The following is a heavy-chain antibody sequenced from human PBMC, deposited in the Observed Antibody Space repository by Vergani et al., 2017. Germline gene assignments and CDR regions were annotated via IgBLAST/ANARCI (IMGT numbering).Heavy chain of an antibody. Sequence: QVQLQQWGAGLLKPSETLSLTCAVYGGSFSGYYWSWIRQPPGKGLEWIGEINHSGSTNYNPSLKSRVTISVDTSKNQFSLKLSSVTAADTAVYYCARDGFSDYDFWSGYYDSGLDYWGQGTLVTVSS. CDR1: GGSFSGYY. CDR3: ARDGFSDYDFWSGYYDSGLDY. CDR2: INHSGST. J-gene: IGHJ4*02. V-gene: IGHV4-34*01. D-gene: IGHD3-3*01.